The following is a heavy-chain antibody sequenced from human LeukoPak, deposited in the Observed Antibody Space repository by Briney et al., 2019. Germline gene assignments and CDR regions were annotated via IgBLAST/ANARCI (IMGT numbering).Heavy chain of an antibody. Sequence: PGGSLRLSCVASGFTFSSRWMHWVRQAPGKGLVWVSIINTDGSTTRYADFVEGRFTISRDNARNTLYLEINSLRVEDTAVYFCARDISRTMDVWGQGTTVTV. D-gene: IGHD2/OR15-2a*01. CDR1: GFTFSSRW. CDR2: INTDGSTT. V-gene: IGHV3-74*01. J-gene: IGHJ6*02. CDR3: ARDISRTMDV.